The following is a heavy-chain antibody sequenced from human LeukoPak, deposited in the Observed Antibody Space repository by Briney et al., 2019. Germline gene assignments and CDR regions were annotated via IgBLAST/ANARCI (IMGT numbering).Heavy chain of an antibody. CDR3: ARRLSGSYQGMDWYFDL. Sequence: ASVKVSCKASGYTFTSYGISWVRQAPGQGLEWMGWISAYNGNTNYAQKLQGRVTMTTDTSTSTAYMELRSLRSDDTAVYYCARRLSGSYQGMDWYFDLWGRGTLVTVSS. V-gene: IGHV1-18*01. D-gene: IGHD1-26*01. J-gene: IGHJ2*01. CDR1: GYTFTSYG. CDR2: ISAYNGNT.